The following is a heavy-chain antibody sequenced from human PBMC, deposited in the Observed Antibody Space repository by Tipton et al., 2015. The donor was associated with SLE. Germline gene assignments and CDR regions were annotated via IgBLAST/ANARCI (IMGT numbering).Heavy chain of an antibody. D-gene: IGHD3-3*01. CDR3: AREAVGSGFGAFDI. CDR2: IYYGGST. J-gene: IGHJ3*02. CDR1: GGSISSSSCY. V-gene: IGHV4-39*07. Sequence: TLSLTCTVSGGSISSSSCYWGWIRQPPGKGLEWIGSIYYGGSTYYNPSLKSPVTISIDTSKNQFSLKLTSVTAADTAVYYCAREAVGSGFGAFDIWGQGTMVTVSS.